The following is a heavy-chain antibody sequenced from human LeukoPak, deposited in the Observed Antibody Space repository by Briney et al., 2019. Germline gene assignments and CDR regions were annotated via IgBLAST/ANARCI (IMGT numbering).Heavy chain of an antibody. D-gene: IGHD2-2*01. Sequence: GKSLRLSCAASGFTFSSYGMHWVRQAPGKGRDWVAGIWYDGINKDYLDAVKGRFTISRDKSKNMLYLQMNSMRAEDTAVYYCATESRYCNSATCYFHYWGQGTLVTVSS. CDR3: ATESRYCNSATCYFHY. CDR1: GFTFSSYG. CDR2: IWYDGINK. J-gene: IGHJ4*02. V-gene: IGHV3-33*01.